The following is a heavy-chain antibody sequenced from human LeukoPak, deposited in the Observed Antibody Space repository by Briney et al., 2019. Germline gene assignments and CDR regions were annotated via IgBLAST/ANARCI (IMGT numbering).Heavy chain of an antibody. CDR3: AGGVSRGYCSGGSCYSFWFDP. Sequence: SVKVSCKASGGTLSSYAISWVRQAPGQGLEWMGRIIPILGIANYAQKFQGRVTITADKSTSTAYMELSSLRSEDTAVYYCAGGVSRGYCSGGSCYSFWFDPWGQGTLVTVSS. V-gene: IGHV1-69*04. D-gene: IGHD2-15*01. CDR1: GGTLSSYA. J-gene: IGHJ5*02. CDR2: IIPILGIA.